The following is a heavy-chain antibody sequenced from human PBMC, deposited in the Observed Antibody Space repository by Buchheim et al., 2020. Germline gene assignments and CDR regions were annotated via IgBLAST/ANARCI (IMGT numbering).Heavy chain of an antibody. CDR3: TTEFGY. D-gene: IGHD3-10*01. V-gene: IGHV3-15*01. Sequence: EVQLVESGGGLVKPGGSLRLSCAASGFTFSNAWMSWVRQAPGKGLEWVGRIKSTTDGGTTDYAAPVKGRFTISRDDSKNTLYPQMNSLKTEDTAVYYCTTEFGYWGQGTL. CDR1: GFTFSNAW. CDR2: IKSTTDGGTT. J-gene: IGHJ4*02.